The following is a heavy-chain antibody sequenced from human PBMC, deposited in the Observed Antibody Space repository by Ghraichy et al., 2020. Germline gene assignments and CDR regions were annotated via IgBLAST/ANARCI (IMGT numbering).Heavy chain of an antibody. D-gene: IGHD3-22*01. CDR2: ISYDGSNK. CDR3: ARDSRYYDSSGYFVSGWFDP. V-gene: IGHV3-30-3*01. Sequence: GALRLSCAASGFTFSSYAMHWVRQAPGKGLEWVAVISYDGSNKYYADSVKGRFTISRDNSKNTLYLQMNSLRAEDTAVYYCARDSRYYDSSGYFVSGWFDPWGQGTLVTVSS. J-gene: IGHJ5*02. CDR1: GFTFSSYA.